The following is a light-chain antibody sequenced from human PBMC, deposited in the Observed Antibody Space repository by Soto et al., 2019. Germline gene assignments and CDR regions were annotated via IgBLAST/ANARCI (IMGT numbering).Light chain of an antibody. J-gene: IGKJ1*01. CDR3: QHYNSYSEA. Sequence: DIQMTQSPPTVSASVGDRVTISCRASQSITGWLAWFQQKPGKAPKLLIYKASTLKSGVPSRFSGSGSGTEFTLTISSLQPDDFATYYCQHYNSYSEAFGQGTKVDIK. CDR2: KAS. CDR1: QSITGW. V-gene: IGKV1-5*03.